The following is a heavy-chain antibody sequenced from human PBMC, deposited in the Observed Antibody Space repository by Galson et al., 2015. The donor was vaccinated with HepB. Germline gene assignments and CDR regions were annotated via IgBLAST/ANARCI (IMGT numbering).Heavy chain of an antibody. V-gene: IGHV1-18*04. CDR2: ISAYNGNT. CDR3: ARDGPEIYYGSGSYFRY. Sequence: SVKVSCKASGYTFTSYGISWVRQAPGQGLEWMGWISAYNGNTNYAQKLQGRVTMTTDTSTSTAYMELSSLRSEDTAVYYCARDGPEIYYGSGSYFRYWGQGTLVTVSS. CDR1: GYTFTSYG. J-gene: IGHJ4*02. D-gene: IGHD3-10*01.